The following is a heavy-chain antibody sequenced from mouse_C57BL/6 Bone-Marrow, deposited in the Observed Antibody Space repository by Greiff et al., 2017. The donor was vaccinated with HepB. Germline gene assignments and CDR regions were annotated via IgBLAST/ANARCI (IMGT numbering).Heavy chain of an antibody. V-gene: IGHV1-72*01. CDR2: IDPNSGGT. J-gene: IGHJ4*01. CDR3: ARAPLLLRPVPDAMGY. Sequence: QVQLQQPGAELVKPGASVKLSCKASGYTFTSYWMHWVKQRPGRGLEWIGRIDPNSGGTKYNEKFKSKATLTVDKPSSTAYMQISSLTSEDSAVYDCARAPLLLRPVPDAMGYWGQGTSVTVA. D-gene: IGHD1-1*01. CDR1: GYTFTSYW.